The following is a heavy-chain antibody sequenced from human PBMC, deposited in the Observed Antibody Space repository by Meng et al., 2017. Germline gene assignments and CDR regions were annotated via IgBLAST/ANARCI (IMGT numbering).Heavy chain of an antibody. J-gene: IGHJ4*02. CDR2: ISGSGGST. CDR1: GFTFSSYA. D-gene: IGHD4-17*01. CDR3: AKDLSGLGATVTTFDY. V-gene: IGHV3-23*01. Sequence: GESLKISCAASGFTFSSYAMGWVRQAPGKGLEWVPAISGSGGSTYYADSVKGRFTISRDNSKDTLYLQMNSLRAEDTAVYYCAKDLSGLGATVTTFDYWGQGTLVTVSS.